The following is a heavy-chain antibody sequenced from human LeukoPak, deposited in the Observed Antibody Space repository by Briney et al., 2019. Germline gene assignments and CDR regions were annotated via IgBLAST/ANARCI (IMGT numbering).Heavy chain of an antibody. D-gene: IGHD3-10*01. CDR3: AKAYFSMGGHFDY. CDR1: GFNFGSYS. J-gene: IGHJ4*02. Sequence: GGSLRLSCAASGFNFGSYSMTWVRQAPGKGLEWVSVISADSATTFYADSVKGRFTISRDNAKNTVFLQMSSLRVEDTAVYYCAKAYFSMGGHFDYWGRGTLVTVSS. CDR2: ISADSATT. V-gene: IGHV3-23*01.